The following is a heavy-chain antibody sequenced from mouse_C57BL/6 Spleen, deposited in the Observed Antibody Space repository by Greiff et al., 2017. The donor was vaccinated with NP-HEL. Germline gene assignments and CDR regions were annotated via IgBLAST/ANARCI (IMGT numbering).Heavy chain of an antibody. V-gene: IGHV14-4*01. CDR2: IDTENGDT. J-gene: IGHJ2*01. CDR1: GFNIKDDY. CDR3: TTGGYRYDYYFDY. Sequence: VQLQQSGAELVRPGASVKLSCTASGFNIKDDYMHWVKQRPEQGLEWIGWIDTENGDTEYASKFQGKATITADTSSNTAYLQLSSLTSEDTAVYYCTTGGYRYDYYFDYWGQGTTLTVSS. D-gene: IGHD2-14*01.